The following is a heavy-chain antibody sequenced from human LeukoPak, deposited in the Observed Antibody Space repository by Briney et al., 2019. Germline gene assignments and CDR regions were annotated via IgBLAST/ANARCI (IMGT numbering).Heavy chain of an antibody. J-gene: IGHJ4*02. D-gene: IGHD1-26*01. CDR2: IRQDGDLK. V-gene: IGHV3-7*01. CDR1: GFTFSSYW. CDR3: AREIVGTIKSYFDY. Sequence: GGSLRLSCTGSGFTFSSYWMSWVRQAPGKGLEWVANIRQDGDLKHYVDSVRGRFTISRDNAENSLYLQMNSLRAEDTAIYYCAREIVGTIKSYFDYWGQGTLVTASS.